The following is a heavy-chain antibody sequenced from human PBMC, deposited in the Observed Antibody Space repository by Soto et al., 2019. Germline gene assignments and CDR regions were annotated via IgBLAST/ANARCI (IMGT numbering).Heavy chain of an antibody. CDR1: GYTXNGYY. D-gene: IGHD3-22*01. CDR2: INHNSGGT. V-gene: IGHV1-2*02. J-gene: IGHJ4*01. Sequence: GXSXKVSCKASGYTXNGYYRHLVRQAPGQGLEWIGWINHNSGGTVYAQEFQGRVIMTRDTYISTAYMEVSRLTSYDKSVYYCARVRVDSSGYSQANWGHGTMVTGSS. CDR3: ARVRVDSSGYSQAN.